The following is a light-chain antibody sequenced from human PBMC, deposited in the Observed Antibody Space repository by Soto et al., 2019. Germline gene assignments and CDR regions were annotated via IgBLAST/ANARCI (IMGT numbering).Light chain of an antibody. CDR1: QSIDTS. CDR3: QHYNAYSRT. J-gene: IGKJ1*01. V-gene: IGKV1-5*03. Sequence: DIQMTQSPSTLSASIGDRVTITCRASQSIDTSLAWYQQKPGKVPKLLIYKASSLQSGVPSRFSGSGSGTEFTLTISRLQPDDFATYSCQHYNAYSRTFGQGTKVEVK. CDR2: KAS.